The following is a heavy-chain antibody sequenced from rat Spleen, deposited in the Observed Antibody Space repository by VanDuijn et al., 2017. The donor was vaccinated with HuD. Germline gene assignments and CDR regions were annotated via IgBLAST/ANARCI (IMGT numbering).Heavy chain of an antibody. D-gene: IGHD5-1*01. Sequence: EVKLVESGGGLVQPGRSLRLSCAASGFNFNDYWMGWVRQAPGKGLEWIGEINEDSSTINYSPSLKDRFTISRDSAQNTLYLQMSKLGSEDTANYYCVIEELGVRDWGQGVMVTVSS. CDR1: GFNFNDYW. J-gene: IGHJ2*01. V-gene: IGHV4-2*01. CDR2: INEDSSTI. CDR3: VIEELGVRD.